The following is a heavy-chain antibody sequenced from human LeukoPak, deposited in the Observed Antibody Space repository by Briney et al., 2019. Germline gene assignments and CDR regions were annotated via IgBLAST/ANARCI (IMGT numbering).Heavy chain of an antibody. J-gene: IGHJ6*04. Sequence: SETLSLTCTVSGGSINNYYWSWLRQPPGKGLEWIGYIYTSGNTNYNPSLTSRVTISVDTSNNQFSLKLSSVTAADTAVYYCARLTFTTRPVDVWGKGITVTVSS. V-gene: IGHV4-4*09. CDR3: ARLTFTTRPVDV. CDR1: GGSINNYY. D-gene: IGHD6-6*01. CDR2: IYTSGNT.